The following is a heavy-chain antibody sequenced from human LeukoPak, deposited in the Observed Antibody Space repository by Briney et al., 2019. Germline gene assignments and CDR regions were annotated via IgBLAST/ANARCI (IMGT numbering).Heavy chain of an antibody. CDR2: ISSSSSYI. J-gene: IGHJ4*02. CDR3: ARNGIMGAGYYFDY. CDR1: GFTFGDYA. V-gene: IGHV3-21*01. D-gene: IGHD1-26*01. Sequence: PGGSLRLSCTASGFTFGDYAMSWVRQAPGKGLEWVSSISSSSSYIYYADLVKGRFTISRDNAKNPLYLQMNSLRAEDTAVYYSARNGIMGAGYYFDYWGQGTLVTVSS.